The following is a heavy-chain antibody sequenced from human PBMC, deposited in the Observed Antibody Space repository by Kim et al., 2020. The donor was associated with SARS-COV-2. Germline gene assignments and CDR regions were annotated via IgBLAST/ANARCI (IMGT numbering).Heavy chain of an antibody. V-gene: IGHV3-7*01. D-gene: IGHD6-19*01. CDR1: GFTFSSYW. J-gene: IGHJ6*02. CDR2: IKQDGSEK. CDR3: ARVAVDRIRGSKYYYYYGMDV. Sequence: GGSLRLSCAASGFTFSSYWMSWVRQAPGKGLEWVANIKQDGSEKYYVDSVKGRFTISRDNAKNSLYLQMNSLRAEDTAVYYCARVAVDRIRGSKYYYYYGMDVWGQGTTVTVSS.